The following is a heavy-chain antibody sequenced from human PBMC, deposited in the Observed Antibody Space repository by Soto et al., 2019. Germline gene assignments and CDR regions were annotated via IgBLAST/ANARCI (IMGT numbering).Heavy chain of an antibody. Sequence: TLSLTCPVPRGSFSGYYWSWIRQPPGKGLGWIGESSHRGTPHSHPSLKSRVTISVDTSKNQFSLKLSSVTAADTAVYYCARDRGTSGSRIAAAGTGYNWFDPWGQGTLVTVSS. V-gene: IGHV4-34*01. CDR2: SSHRGTP. J-gene: IGHJ5*02. CDR3: ARDRGTSGSRIAAAGTGYNWFDP. D-gene: IGHD6-13*01. CDR1: RGSFSGYY.